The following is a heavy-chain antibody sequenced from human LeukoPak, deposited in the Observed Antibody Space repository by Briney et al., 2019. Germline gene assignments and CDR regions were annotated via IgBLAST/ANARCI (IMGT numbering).Heavy chain of an antibody. J-gene: IGHJ3*02. V-gene: IGHV1-69*05. Sequence: SVKVSCKASGGTFSSYAISWVRQAPGQGLEWMGGIIPIFGTANYAQKFQGRVTITTDESTSAAYMELSSLRSEDTAVYYCATVRGVVVTDAFDIWGQGTMVTVSS. CDR1: GGTFSSYA. CDR2: IIPIFGTA. D-gene: IGHD3-22*01. CDR3: ATVRGVVVTDAFDI.